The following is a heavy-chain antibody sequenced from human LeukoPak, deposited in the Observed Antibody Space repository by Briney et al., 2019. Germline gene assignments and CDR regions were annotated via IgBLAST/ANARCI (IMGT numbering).Heavy chain of an antibody. CDR2: IKQDGSEK. Sequence: GGSLRLSCAASGFTYSSYWMSWVRQAPGKGLEWVAIIKQDGSEKYYVDSVKGRFTISRDNAKNSLYLQMNSLRAEDTAVYYCARDSSHINYYYYGMDVWGQGTTVTVSS. CDR3: ARDSSHINYYYYGMDV. V-gene: IGHV3-7*01. D-gene: IGHD2-21*01. J-gene: IGHJ6*02. CDR1: GFTYSSYW.